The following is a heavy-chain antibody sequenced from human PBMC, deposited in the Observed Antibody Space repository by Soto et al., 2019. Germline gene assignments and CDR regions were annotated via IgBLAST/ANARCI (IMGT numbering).Heavy chain of an antibody. D-gene: IGHD2-15*01. Sequence: ASVQVSCKASGYTFTSYGISWVRQAPGQGLEWMGWISAYNGNTNYAQKLQGRVTMTTDTSTSTAYMELRSLRSDDTAVYYCARDHCSGGSCVWFDPWGQGTLVTVSS. CDR2: ISAYNGNT. V-gene: IGHV1-18*01. J-gene: IGHJ5*02. CDR3: ARDHCSGGSCVWFDP. CDR1: GYTFTSYG.